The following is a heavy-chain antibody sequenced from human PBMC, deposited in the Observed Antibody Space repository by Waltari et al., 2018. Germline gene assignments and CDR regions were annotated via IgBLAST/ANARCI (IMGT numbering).Heavy chain of an antibody. V-gene: IGHV4-34*01. CDR1: GGSFSGYY. CDR3: ARGFPFDWGSRALYYFDY. J-gene: IGHJ4*02. Sequence: QVQLQQWGAGLLKPSETLSLTCAVYGGSFSGYYWSWIRQPPGKGLEWIGKINHSGSTNYNPSLKSRVTISVDTTKNQFSLKLSAGTAADTAVYYCARGFPFDWGSRALYYFDYWGQGTLVTVSS. D-gene: IGHD7-27*01. CDR2: INHSGST.